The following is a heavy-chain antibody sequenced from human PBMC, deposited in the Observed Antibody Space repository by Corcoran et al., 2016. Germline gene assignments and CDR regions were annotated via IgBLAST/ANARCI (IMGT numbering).Heavy chain of an antibody. CDR2: INPSGGST. CDR1: GYTFTSYY. Sequence: QVQLVQSGAEVKKPGASVKVSCKASGYTFTSYYMHWVRQAPGQGLEWMGIINPSGGSTSYAQKFQGRVTMTRDTSTSTVYMELRSLRSADTAVYYWAFGWLAYGVGDCYPGDGMDVWGQGTTVTGSS. D-gene: IGHD2-21*02. J-gene: IGHJ6*02. V-gene: IGHV1-46*01. CDR3: AFGWLAYGVGDCYPGDGMDV.